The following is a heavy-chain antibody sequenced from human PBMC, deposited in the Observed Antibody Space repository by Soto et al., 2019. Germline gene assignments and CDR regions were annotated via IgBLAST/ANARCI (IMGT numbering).Heavy chain of an antibody. CDR3: ARARIPGPLDAFDI. V-gene: IGHV3-30-3*01. D-gene: IGHD2-15*01. J-gene: IGHJ3*02. CDR2: ISYDGSNK. Sequence: GSLRLSCAASGFTFSSYAMPWVRQAPGKGLEWVAVISYDGSNKYYADSVKGRFTISRDNSKNTLYLQMNSLRAEDTAVYYCARARIPGPLDAFDIWGQGTMVTVSS. CDR1: GFTFSSYA.